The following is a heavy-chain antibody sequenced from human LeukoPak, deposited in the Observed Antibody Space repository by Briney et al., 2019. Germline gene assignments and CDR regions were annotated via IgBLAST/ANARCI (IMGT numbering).Heavy chain of an antibody. J-gene: IGHJ4*02. V-gene: IGHV4-39*01. Sequence: KPSETLSLTCTVSGGSISSSSYYWGWIRQPPGKGLEWIESIYYSGSTYYNPSLKSRVTISVDTSKNQFSLKLSSVTAADTAVYYCARRKDHYYDSSGYYCYFDYWGQGTLVTVSS. CDR1: GGSISSSSYY. D-gene: IGHD3-22*01. CDR3: ARRKDHYYDSSGYYCYFDY. CDR2: IYYSGST.